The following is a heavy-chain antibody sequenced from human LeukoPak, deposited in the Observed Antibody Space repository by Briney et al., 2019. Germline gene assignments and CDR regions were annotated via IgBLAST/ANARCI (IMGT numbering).Heavy chain of an antibody. D-gene: IGHD6-13*01. Sequence: PGGSLRLSCAASAFTFSSYAMSCLRQAPGKGLEWVSGISGSGGSTYYADSVKGRFTISRDNSKNTLYLQMNSLRAEDTAVYYCAKGDYRSSWDNLDYWGQGTLVTVSS. V-gene: IGHV3-23*01. J-gene: IGHJ4*02. CDR3: AKGDYRSSWDNLDY. CDR1: AFTFSSYA. CDR2: ISGSGGST.